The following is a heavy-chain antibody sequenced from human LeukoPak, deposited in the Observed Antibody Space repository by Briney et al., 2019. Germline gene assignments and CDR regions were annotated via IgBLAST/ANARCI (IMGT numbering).Heavy chain of an antibody. CDR3: ARREAAYGKKYFQY. J-gene: IGHJ1*01. D-gene: IGHD2-21*01. V-gene: IGHV3-7*01. Sequence: PGGSLRLSCVASGFTFDNYGMSWVRQAPGKGLEWVATTNGDGSDKSYVDSVKGRFTISRDNAKNSLYLQKNSLRADDTAVYYCARREAAYGKKYFQYWGQGTLVTVSS. CDR2: TNGDGSDK. CDR1: GFTFDNYG.